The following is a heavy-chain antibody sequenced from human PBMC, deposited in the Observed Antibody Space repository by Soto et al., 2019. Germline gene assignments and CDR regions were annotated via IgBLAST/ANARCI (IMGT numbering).Heavy chain of an antibody. Sequence: ATLSLTCTVSGGSISSYYWSWIRQPPGKGLEWIGYIYYSGSTNYNPSLKSRVTISVDTSKNQFSLKLSSVTAADTAVYYCARVGYYDFWSGYSVNHYYYYYMDVWGKGTTVTVSS. D-gene: IGHD3-3*01. J-gene: IGHJ6*03. CDR1: GGSISSYY. CDR3: ARVGYYDFWSGYSVNHYYYYYMDV. CDR2: IYYSGST. V-gene: IGHV4-59*01.